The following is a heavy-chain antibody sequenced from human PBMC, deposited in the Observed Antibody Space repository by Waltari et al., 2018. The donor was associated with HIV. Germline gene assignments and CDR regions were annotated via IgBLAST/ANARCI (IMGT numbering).Heavy chain of an antibody. CDR2: ISGSGGST. J-gene: IGHJ4*02. CDR1: GFTFSSYA. Sequence: EVQLLESGGGLVQPGGSLRLSCAASGFTFSSYAMSWVRQAPGKGLQWVSVISGSGGSTYYADSVKGRFTISRDNSKNTLYLQMNSLRAEDTAVYYCAKDIRTYYDSSGPLGYWGQGTLVTVSS. V-gene: IGHV3-23*01. CDR3: AKDIRTYYDSSGPLGY. D-gene: IGHD3-22*01.